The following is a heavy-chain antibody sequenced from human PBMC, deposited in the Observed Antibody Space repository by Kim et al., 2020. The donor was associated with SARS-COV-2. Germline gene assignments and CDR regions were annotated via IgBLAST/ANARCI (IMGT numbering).Heavy chain of an antibody. D-gene: IGHD3-10*01. CDR3: ARHVDGSGSYYTHYFDY. Sequence: LRSRVTISVDTSKNQFSLKLSSVTAADTAVYYCARHVDGSGSYYTHYFDYWGQGTLVTVSS. J-gene: IGHJ4*02. V-gene: IGHV4-39*01.